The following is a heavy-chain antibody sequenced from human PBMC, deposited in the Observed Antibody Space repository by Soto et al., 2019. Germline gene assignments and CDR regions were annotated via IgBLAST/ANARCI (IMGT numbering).Heavy chain of an antibody. D-gene: IGHD2-15*01. J-gene: IGHJ4*02. CDR3: VRTSLVVAAATREDY. Sequence: PGGSLRLSCAASGFTFSSYWMHWVRQAPGQGLVWVSRINSDGSSTSYADSVKGRFTISRDNAKNTLYLQMNSLRAEDTAVYYCVRTSLVVAAATREDYWGQGTLVTVSS. CDR2: INSDGSST. CDR1: GFTFSSYW. V-gene: IGHV3-74*01.